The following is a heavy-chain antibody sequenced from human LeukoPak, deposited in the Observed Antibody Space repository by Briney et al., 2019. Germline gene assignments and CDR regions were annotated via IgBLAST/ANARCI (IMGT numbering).Heavy chain of an antibody. J-gene: IGHJ4*02. CDR3: ARDSSGTTASDY. CDR1: GFIFDTYR. Sequence: GGSLRLSCAASGFIFDTYRMNWVRQAPGKGLEWVSSISASGSYIYYADSLKGRFTMSRDNTKNSLYLQMNSLRAEDTAVYYCARDSSGTTASDYWGQGTLVTVSS. V-gene: IGHV3-21*01. CDR2: ISASGSYI. D-gene: IGHD1-1*01.